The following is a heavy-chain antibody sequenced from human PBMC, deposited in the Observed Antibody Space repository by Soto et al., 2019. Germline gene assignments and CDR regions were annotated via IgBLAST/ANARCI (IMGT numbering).Heavy chain of an antibody. V-gene: IGHV3-23*01. CDR3: AKDMVEYYYDSSGYPDY. Sequence: GGSLRLSCAASGFTFSSYAMSWVRQAPGKGLERVSAISGSGGSTYYADSVKGRFTISRDNAKNSLYLQMNSLRAEDTALYYCAKDMVEYYYDSSGYPDYWGQGTLVTVSS. J-gene: IGHJ4*02. D-gene: IGHD3-22*01. CDR1: GFTFSSYA. CDR2: ISGSGGST.